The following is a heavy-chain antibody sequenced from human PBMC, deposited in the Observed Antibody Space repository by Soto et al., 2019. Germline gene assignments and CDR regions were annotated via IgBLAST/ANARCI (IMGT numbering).Heavy chain of an antibody. D-gene: IGHD6-19*01. CDR1: GFTFSSYG. CDR3: AKDRGWDDAFDI. V-gene: IGHV3-30*18. CDR2: ISYDGSNK. J-gene: IGHJ3*02. Sequence: VGSLRLSCAASGFTFSSYGMHWVRQAPGKGLEWVAVISYDGSNKYYADSVKGRFTISRDNSKNTLYLQMNSLRAEDTAVYYCAKDRGWDDAFDIWGQGTMVTVSS.